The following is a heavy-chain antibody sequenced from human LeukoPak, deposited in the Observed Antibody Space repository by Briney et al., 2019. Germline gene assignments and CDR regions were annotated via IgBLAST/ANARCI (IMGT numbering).Heavy chain of an antibody. CDR3: AREGSSGYYYVGAFDY. CDR2: IIPIFGTA. Sequence: SVKVSCKASGGTFSSYAISWVRQAPGQGLEWMGRIIPIFGTANYAQKFQGRVTITTDESTSTAYMELSSLRSEDTAVYYCAREGSSGYYYVGAFDYWGQGTLVTVSS. V-gene: IGHV1-69*05. D-gene: IGHD3-22*01. J-gene: IGHJ4*02. CDR1: GGTFSSYA.